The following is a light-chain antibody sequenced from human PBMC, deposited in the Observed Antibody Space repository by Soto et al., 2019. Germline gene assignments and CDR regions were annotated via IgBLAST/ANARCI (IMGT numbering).Light chain of an antibody. Sequence: EIVLTQSPATLSVSPGETATLSCRASQSVNSLLAWYQQKPGQSPRLLIYRASTRATGVAARFSGSGSGTDFTLTISRLEPEDFAVYYCQQYGSSGTFGQGTKVDIK. CDR1: QSVNSL. J-gene: IGKJ1*01. V-gene: IGKV3-20*01. CDR3: QQYGSSGT. CDR2: RAS.